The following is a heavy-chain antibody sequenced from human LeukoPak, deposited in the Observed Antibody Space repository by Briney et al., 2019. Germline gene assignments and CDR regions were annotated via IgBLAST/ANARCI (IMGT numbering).Heavy chain of an antibody. Sequence: PGRSLRLSCATSGFTFSTYGRHWVRQAPGKGLEWVAAIWPDGSYKYYADSVKGRFTISRDNAKNSLYLQMNSLRDEDTAVYYCASLSMNGYWGQGTLVTVSS. CDR3: ASLSMNGY. V-gene: IGHV3-33*01. CDR1: GFTFSTYG. D-gene: IGHD2-8*01. CDR2: IWPDGSYK. J-gene: IGHJ4*02.